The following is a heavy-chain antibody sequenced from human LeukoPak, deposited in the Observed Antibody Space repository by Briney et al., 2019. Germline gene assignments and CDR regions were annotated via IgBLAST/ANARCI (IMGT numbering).Heavy chain of an antibody. V-gene: IGHV4-4*02. Sequence: PSGTLSLTCAVSGGSISSSNWWGWVRQPPGKGLEWIGYIYYSGSTNYNPSLKSRVTISVDTSKNQFSLKLSSVTAADTAVYYCASGSYTSFGYWGQGTLVTVSS. CDR1: GGSISSSNW. D-gene: IGHD1-26*01. J-gene: IGHJ4*02. CDR2: IYYSGST. CDR3: ASGSYTSFGY.